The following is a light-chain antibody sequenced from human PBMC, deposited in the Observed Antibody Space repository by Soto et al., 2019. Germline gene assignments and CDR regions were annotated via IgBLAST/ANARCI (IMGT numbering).Light chain of an antibody. Sequence: DIQMTQSPSTLSGSVGDRVTITCRASQTISSWLAWYQQKPGKAPKLLIYKASTLKSGVPSRFSGSGSGTEFTLTIISLQPDDFATYYSQHYNSYSEAFGQGTKMDLK. CDR1: QTISSW. V-gene: IGKV1-5*03. CDR2: KAS. J-gene: IGKJ1*01. CDR3: QHYNSYSEA.